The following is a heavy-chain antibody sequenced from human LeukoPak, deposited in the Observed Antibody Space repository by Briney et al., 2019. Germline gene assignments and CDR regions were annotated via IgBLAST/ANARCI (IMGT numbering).Heavy chain of an antibody. V-gene: IGHV1-18*01. CDR1: VYTLHNYF. J-gene: IGHJ4*02. CDR2: ISPHSHTT. Sequence: ASVKVSHKASVYTLHNYFTRWVPPAPGQGLEWVGWISPHSHTTHYAEKVQGRVTMTTDTSTTTVYMELRRLRSYDTAVYFCARGHGMYYWGQGTPVTVSS. D-gene: IGHD1-14*01. CDR3: ARGHGMYY.